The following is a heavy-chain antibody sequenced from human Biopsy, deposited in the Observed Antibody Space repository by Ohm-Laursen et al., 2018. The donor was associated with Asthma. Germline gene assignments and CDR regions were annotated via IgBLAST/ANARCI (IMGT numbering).Heavy chain of an antibody. CDR1: GGSFSNYY. CDR2: INHRGST. Sequence: SDTLSLTWPVYGGSFSNYYWTWIRQPPGKGLEWIGEINHRGSTNYNPSLKSRVTLSVDTSKNQFSVKLRSVTAADTAVYYCVRSPYYYGLLGPTRGFGVYAVWGHGTLVTVSS. J-gene: IGHJ3*01. V-gene: IGHV4-34*01. D-gene: IGHD3-10*01. CDR3: VRSPYYYGLLGPTRGFGVYAV.